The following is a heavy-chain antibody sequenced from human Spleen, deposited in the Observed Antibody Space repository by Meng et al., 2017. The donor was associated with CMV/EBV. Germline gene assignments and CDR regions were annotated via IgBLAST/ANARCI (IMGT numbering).Heavy chain of an antibody. D-gene: IGHD3-10*01. CDR3: AKDFYRKSLVRGVFDY. V-gene: IGHV3-30*02. J-gene: IGHJ4*02. Sequence: GGSLRLSCATSGFTFSSYGMHWVRQAPGKGLEWVAFIRYDGSNKDYADSVKGRFTISRDNSKNTLYLQMNSLRAKDTALYYCAKDFYRKSLVRGVFDYWGQGTLVTVSS. CDR1: GFTFSSYG. CDR2: IRYDGSNK.